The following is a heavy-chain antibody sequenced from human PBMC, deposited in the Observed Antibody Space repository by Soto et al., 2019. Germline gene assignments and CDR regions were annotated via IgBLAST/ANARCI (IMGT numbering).Heavy chain of an antibody. CDR3: ARGKYSTTDY. Sequence: SETLSLTCTVSGGSISSGGYYWSWIRQHPGKGLEWIGYIYYSGSTNYNPSLKSRVTISVDTSKNQFSLKLSSVTAADTAVYYCARGKYSTTDYWGQGTLVTVSS. CDR2: IYYSGST. CDR1: GGSISSGGYY. V-gene: IGHV4-61*08. J-gene: IGHJ4*02. D-gene: IGHD2-8*01.